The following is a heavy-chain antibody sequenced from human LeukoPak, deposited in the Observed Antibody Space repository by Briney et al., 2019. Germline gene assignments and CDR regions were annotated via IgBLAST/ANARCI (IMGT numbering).Heavy chain of an antibody. Sequence: SETLSLTCTVSGGSISSYYWSWIRQPPGKGLEWIGYIYYSGSTNYNPSLKSRVTISVDTSKNQFSLKLSSVTAADTAVYYCARRKRWLQFSFDPWGQGTLVTVSS. CDR2: IYYSGST. D-gene: IGHD5-24*01. V-gene: IGHV4-59*08. CDR1: GGSISSYY. J-gene: IGHJ5*02. CDR3: ARRKRWLQFSFDP.